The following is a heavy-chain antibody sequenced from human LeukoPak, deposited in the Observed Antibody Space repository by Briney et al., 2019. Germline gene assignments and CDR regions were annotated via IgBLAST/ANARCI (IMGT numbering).Heavy chain of an antibody. CDR3: ARDMLYGNGNHFDY. D-gene: IGHD2-8*01. Sequence: GGSLRLSCAASGFTVSSNYMSWVRQAPGKGLEWVSYISSSGSTIYYADSVKGRFTISRDNAKNSLYLQMNSLRAEDTAVYYCARDMLYGNGNHFDYWGQGTLVTVSS. V-gene: IGHV3-11*01. CDR1: GFTVSSNY. CDR2: ISSSGSTI. J-gene: IGHJ4*02.